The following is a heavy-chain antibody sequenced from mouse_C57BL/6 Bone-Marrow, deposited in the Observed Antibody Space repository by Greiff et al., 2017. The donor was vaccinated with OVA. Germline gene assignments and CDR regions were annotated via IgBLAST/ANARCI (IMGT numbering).Heavy chain of an antibody. CDR3: ASPPHYTFYAMDY. CDR2: IYPRSGNT. J-gene: IGHJ4*01. CDR1: GYTFTSYG. V-gene: IGHV1-81*01. D-gene: IGHD2-12*01. Sequence: VQLQQSGAELARPGASVKLSCKASGYTFTSYGISWVKQRTGQGLEWIGEIYPRSGNTYYNEKFKGKATLTADKSSSTAYMELRSLTSEDSAVYFCASPPHYTFYAMDYWGQGTSVTVSS.